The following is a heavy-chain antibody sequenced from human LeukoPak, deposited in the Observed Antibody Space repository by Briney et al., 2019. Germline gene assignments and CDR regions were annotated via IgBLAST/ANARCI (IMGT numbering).Heavy chain of an antibody. CDR3: ARAFGSGSQVINYFDF. V-gene: IGHV3-74*01. CDR2: INSDGSTT. D-gene: IGHD3-10*01. CDR1: GFTFITYW. Sequence: GGSLRPSCAASGFTFITYWMHWVRQAPGKGLVWVSSINSDGSTTTYADSVKGRFTISRDNAKNMVYLQMNSLRAEDTAVYYCARAFGSGSQVINYFDFWGQGTLVTVSS. J-gene: IGHJ4*02.